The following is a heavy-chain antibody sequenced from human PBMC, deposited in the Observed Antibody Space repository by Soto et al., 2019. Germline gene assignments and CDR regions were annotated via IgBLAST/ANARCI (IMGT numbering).Heavy chain of an antibody. CDR3: ALIKDCSRTDCYLASFDP. Sequence: SGPTLVNPTETLTLTCTVSGLSLNNDRLGVSWIRQPPGKALEWLAHIFSNDEKSYNTSLKSRLTISKDTSGSQVVLTMTNVDPVDSATYYCALIKDCSRTDCYLASFDPWGQGTLVTVSS. CDR2: IFSNDEK. CDR1: GLSLNNDRLG. D-gene: IGHD2-2*01. V-gene: IGHV2-26*01. J-gene: IGHJ5*02.